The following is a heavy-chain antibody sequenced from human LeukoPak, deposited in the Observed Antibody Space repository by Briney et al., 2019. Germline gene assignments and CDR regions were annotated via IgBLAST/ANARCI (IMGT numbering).Heavy chain of an antibody. Sequence: SETLSLTCTVSGGSISSYYWSWIRQPPGKGLEWVGYIYYSGSTNYNPSLKSRVTISVDTSKNQFSLKLSSVTAADTAVYYCARAPRGGSSWYFGYWGQGTLVTVSS. CDR2: IYYSGST. J-gene: IGHJ4*02. V-gene: IGHV4-59*01. CDR1: GGSISSYY. CDR3: ARAPRGGSSWYFGY. D-gene: IGHD6-13*01.